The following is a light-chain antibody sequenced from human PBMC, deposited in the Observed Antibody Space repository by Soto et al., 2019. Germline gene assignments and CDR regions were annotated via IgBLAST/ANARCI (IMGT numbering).Light chain of an antibody. CDR2: KTS. Sequence: ESQMPPSNSTISASVLYILTINFRASQSISNWLAWYQQKPWKAPKLLIYKTSNLDSGVPSRFSGSGSGTEFSLTISSLQPDDFATYYCKQYNSYWKFGKGTKVDIK. V-gene: IGKV1-5*03. CDR3: KQYNSYWK. J-gene: IGKJ1*01. CDR1: QSISNW.